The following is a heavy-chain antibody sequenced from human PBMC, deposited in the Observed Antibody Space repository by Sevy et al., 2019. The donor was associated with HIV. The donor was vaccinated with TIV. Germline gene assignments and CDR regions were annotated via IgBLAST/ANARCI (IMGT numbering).Heavy chain of an antibody. CDR1: GDSISSYY. CDR3: TRGEVQLWPSGFDY. Sequence: SETLSLTCTVFGDSISSYYWSWIRQPAGKGLEWIGRIYTSGRTNYNPSLKSRLTMSVDTSKNQFSLKLRSVTAADTAVYFCTRGEVQLWPSGFDYWGQGTLVTVSS. D-gene: IGHD1-1*01. J-gene: IGHJ4*02. V-gene: IGHV4-4*07. CDR2: IYTSGRT.